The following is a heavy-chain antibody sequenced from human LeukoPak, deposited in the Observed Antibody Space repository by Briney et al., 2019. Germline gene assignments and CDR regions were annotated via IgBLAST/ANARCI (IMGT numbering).Heavy chain of an antibody. CDR3: AGIYSSSWSGWFDP. CDR2: IIPIFGTA. J-gene: IGHJ5*02. V-gene: IGHV1-69*05. CDR1: GGTFSSYA. Sequence: GASVKVSCKASGGTFSSYAISWVRQAPGQGLEWMGGIIPIFGTANYAQKFQGRVTITTDESTSTAYMELSSLRSEDTAVYYCAGIYSSSWSGWFDPWGQGTLVTVSS. D-gene: IGHD6-13*01.